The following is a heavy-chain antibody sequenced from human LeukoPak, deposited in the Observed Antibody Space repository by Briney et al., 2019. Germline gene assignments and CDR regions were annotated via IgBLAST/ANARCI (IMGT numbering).Heavy chain of an antibody. CDR1: GYXFTSNW. D-gene: IGHD6-19*01. J-gene: IGHJ4*02. CDR2: IYPGDSDT. Sequence: GESLKISCNASGYXFTSNWIFWVRQMPGKGLEWMGIIYPGDSDTRYSPSFQGQVTISVDKSITTAYLQWSSLKASDAAMYFCARPAAGTAPYFDYWGQGTLVTVSS. V-gene: IGHV5-51*01. CDR3: ARPAAGTAPYFDY.